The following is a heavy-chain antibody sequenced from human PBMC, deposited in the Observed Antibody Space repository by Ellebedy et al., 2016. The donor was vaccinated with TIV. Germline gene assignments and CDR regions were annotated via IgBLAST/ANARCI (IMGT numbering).Heavy chain of an antibody. D-gene: IGHD2-21*01. CDR3: ATDFGSVMAID. CDR2: FDREDGET. V-gene: IGHV1-24*01. Sequence: AASVKVSCKISGYALIALSLHWARQSPGKGLEWMGGFDREDGETVYAQTFQGRLTMTEDTSTDTAYMELSSLRSEDTAFYYCATDFGSVMAIDWGPGTLVTVSS. J-gene: IGHJ4*02. CDR1: GYALIALS.